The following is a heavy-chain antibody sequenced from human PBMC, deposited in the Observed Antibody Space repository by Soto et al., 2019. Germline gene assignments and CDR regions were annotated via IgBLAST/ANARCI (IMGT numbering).Heavy chain of an antibody. V-gene: IGHV3-23*01. CDR1: GFTFSTYT. CDR3: AKARCSTTNCDVPDY. Sequence: GGSLRLSCVASGFTFSTYTMSWVRQAPGKGLEWVSVISGSGDSPSYADSVQGRFSISRDNPKNMLYLQMNSLRGEDTAMYSCAKARCSTTNCDVPDYCGQATLVTVSS. CDR2: ISGSGDSP. D-gene: IGHD2-2*01. J-gene: IGHJ4*02.